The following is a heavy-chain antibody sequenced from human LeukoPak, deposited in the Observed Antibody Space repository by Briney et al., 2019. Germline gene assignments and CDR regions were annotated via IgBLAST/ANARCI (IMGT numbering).Heavy chain of an antibody. CDR2: IYYHGST. J-gene: IGHJ4*02. V-gene: IGHV4-61*01. Sequence: SETLSLTCTVSGDPISGYSNYKWSWIRQPPGKGLEWIGYIYYHGSTNYNPPLKSRVTFSVDTSKNQFSLKLTSVTAADTAVYYCAREYSAFDYWGQGTLVTVSS. CDR3: AREYSAFDY. D-gene: IGHD6-13*01. CDR1: GDPISGYSNYK.